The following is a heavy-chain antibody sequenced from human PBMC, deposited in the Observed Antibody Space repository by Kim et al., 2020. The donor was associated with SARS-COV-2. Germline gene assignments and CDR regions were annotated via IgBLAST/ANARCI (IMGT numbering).Heavy chain of an antibody. V-gene: IGHV3-30*02. D-gene: IGHD3-10*01. J-gene: IGHJ6*02. Sequence: GRFTISRDNSKNTLYQQMNSLRAEDTAVYYCGKDSSVLLWLGELDYYGMDVWGQGTTVTVSS. CDR3: GKDSSVLLWLGELDYYGMDV.